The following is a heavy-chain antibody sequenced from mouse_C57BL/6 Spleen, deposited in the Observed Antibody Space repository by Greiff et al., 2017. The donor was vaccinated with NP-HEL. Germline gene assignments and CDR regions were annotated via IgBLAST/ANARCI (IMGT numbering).Heavy chain of an antibody. CDR1: GYAFSSSW. Sequence: VQLVESGPELVKPGASVKISCKASGYAFSSSWMNWVKQRPGKGLEWIGRIYPGDGDTNYNGKFKGKATLTADKSSSTAYMQLSSLTSEDSAVYFCARSYYDSQFAYWGQGTLVTVSA. J-gene: IGHJ3*01. CDR2: IYPGDGDT. D-gene: IGHD2-4*01. CDR3: ARSYYDSQFAY. V-gene: IGHV1-82*01.